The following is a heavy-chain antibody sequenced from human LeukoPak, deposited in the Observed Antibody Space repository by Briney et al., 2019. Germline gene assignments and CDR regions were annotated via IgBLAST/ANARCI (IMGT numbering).Heavy chain of an antibody. Sequence: ASVKVSCKASGYTFTGYGISWVRQAPGQGLEWMGWISAYNGNTNYAQKLQGRVTMTTDTSTSTAYMELRSLRSDDTAVYYCARGLYSSSWYGESAFDIWGQGTMVTVSS. CDR2: ISAYNGNT. V-gene: IGHV1-18*01. CDR3: ARGLYSSSWYGESAFDI. CDR1: GYTFTGYG. D-gene: IGHD6-13*01. J-gene: IGHJ3*02.